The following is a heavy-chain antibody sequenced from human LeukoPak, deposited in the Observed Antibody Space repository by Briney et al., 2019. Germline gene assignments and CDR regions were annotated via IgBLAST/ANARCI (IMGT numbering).Heavy chain of an antibody. CDR3: ARTIPMSRPMDV. Sequence: GGSLRPSCAASGFTFDDYGMSWVRHAPGKGLEWVSGINWNGGSTGYADSVKGRFTISRDNAKNSLYLQMNSLRAEDTALYYCARTIPMSRPMDVWGKGTTVTVSS. V-gene: IGHV3-20*04. D-gene: IGHD6-6*01. CDR1: GFTFDDYG. CDR2: INWNGGST. J-gene: IGHJ6*04.